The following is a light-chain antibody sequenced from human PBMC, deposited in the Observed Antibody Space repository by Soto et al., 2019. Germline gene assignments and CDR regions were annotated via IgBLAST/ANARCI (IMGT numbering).Light chain of an antibody. Sequence: QSALTQPASVSGSPGQAITISCSGSSSDVGAHNFVSWYQHHPGKAPKLMIYEVSNRPSGVSNRFSGSKSGNTASLTISGLQAEDEADYYCNSYTSSNTYVFGRGTKVT. CDR1: SSDVGAHNF. CDR3: NSYTSSNTYV. J-gene: IGLJ1*01. V-gene: IGLV2-14*01. CDR2: EVS.